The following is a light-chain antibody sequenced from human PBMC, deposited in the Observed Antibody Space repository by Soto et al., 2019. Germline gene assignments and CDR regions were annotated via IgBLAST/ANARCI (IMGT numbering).Light chain of an antibody. CDR2: GNI. CDR3: QSYDSSREV. J-gene: IGLJ2*01. V-gene: IGLV1-40*01. CDR1: SSNIGAGYD. Sequence: QSVLTQPPSVSGAPGQRVTISCTGSSSNIGAGYDVHWYQQLPGTAPKVLIYGNINRPSGVPDRFSGSKSGTSASLAITGLQAEDEADYYCQSYDSSREVFGGGTKVTVL.